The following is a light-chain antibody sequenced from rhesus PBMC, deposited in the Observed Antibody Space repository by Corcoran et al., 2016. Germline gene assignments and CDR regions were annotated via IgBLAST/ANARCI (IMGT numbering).Light chain of an antibody. Sequence: QSAPTQPPSVSGSPGQSVTISCTGTSSDVGGYNYLSWYQQHPGKAPKHMIYDVSKRPSGVSDRFSGSKSGNTASLTISGVQAEDEADYYCCSYIPSFPCYIFGTGTRLTVL. V-gene: IGLV2S7*01. CDR2: DVS. CDR1: SSDVGGYNY. J-gene: IGLJ1*01. CDR3: CSYIPSFPCYI.